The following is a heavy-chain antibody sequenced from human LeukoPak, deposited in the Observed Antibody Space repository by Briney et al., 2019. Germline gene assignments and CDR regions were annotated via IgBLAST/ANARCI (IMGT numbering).Heavy chain of an antibody. J-gene: IGHJ5*02. D-gene: IGHD3-16*01. CDR1: GGSISSSNYY. CDR2: IYYSGGT. Sequence: SETLSLTCTVSGGSISSSNYYWGWIRQPPGKGLEWIGSIYYSGGTYYNPSLKSRVTISVDTSKNQFSLKLISVTAADTAVYYCARHVSRYVRPHPWGQGTLVTVSS. CDR3: ARHVSRYVRPHP. V-gene: IGHV4-39*01.